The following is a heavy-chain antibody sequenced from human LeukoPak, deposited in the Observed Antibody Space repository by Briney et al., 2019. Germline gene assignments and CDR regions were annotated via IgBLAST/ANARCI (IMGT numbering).Heavy chain of an antibody. Sequence: GGSLRLSCAASGFTFSSYEMNWVRQAPGKGLEWVSYISSSGSTIYYADSVKGRFTISRDNAKNSLYLQMNSLRAEDTAVYYCARGGGIAAAPRDNWFDPWGQGTLVTVSS. J-gene: IGHJ5*02. V-gene: IGHV3-48*03. CDR1: GFTFSSYE. CDR3: ARGGGIAAAPRDNWFDP. D-gene: IGHD6-13*01. CDR2: ISSSGSTI.